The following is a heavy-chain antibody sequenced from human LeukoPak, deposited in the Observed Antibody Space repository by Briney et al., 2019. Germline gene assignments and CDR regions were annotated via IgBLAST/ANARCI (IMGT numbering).Heavy chain of an antibody. J-gene: IGHJ4*02. V-gene: IGHV3-23*01. CDR3: AKVSGWWPIDFDY. Sequence: QSGGSLRLSCAASGFTFSSYAMSWVRQAPGKGLESVSAISGSGGSTYYADSVKGRFTISRDNSKNTLYLQMNSLRAEDTAVYYCAKVSGWWPIDFDYWGQGTLVTVSS. CDR1: GFTFSSYA. CDR2: ISGSGGST. D-gene: IGHD2-15*01.